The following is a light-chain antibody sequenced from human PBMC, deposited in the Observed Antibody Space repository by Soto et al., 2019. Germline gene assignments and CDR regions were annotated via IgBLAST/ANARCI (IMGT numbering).Light chain of an antibody. Sequence: DIQMSQSPSSLSASGGDEVTITCRASQTIMTYLNWYQLKPGKAPKLLIYDASSLESGVPSRFSGSGSGTEFTLTISSLQPDDFATYYCQQYNSYPLTFGGGTKVDI. J-gene: IGKJ4*01. CDR3: QQYNSYPLT. CDR1: QTIMTY. CDR2: DAS. V-gene: IGKV1-5*01.